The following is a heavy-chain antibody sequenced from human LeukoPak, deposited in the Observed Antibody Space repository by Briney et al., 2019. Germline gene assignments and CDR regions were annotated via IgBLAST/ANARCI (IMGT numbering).Heavy chain of an antibody. D-gene: IGHD5-18*01. J-gene: IGHJ4*02. Sequence: PGRSLRLSCAASGFTFRSYLMAWVRQAPGKGLEWVSSITTGGDNTNYADSVKGRFTISRDNSKNTLYLQMNSLRAEDTAVYYCAKSREQPWNFDSWGQGTLVTVSS. V-gene: IGHV3-23*01. CDR2: ITTGGDNT. CDR1: GFTFRSYL. CDR3: AKSREQPWNFDS.